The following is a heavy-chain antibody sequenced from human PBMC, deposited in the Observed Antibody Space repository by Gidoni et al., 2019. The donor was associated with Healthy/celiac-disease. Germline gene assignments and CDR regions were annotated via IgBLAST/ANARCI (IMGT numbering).Heavy chain of an antibody. V-gene: IGHV4-34*01. J-gene: IGHJ1*01. D-gene: IGHD1-26*01. CDR3: ARVHRRGGGATYFQH. CDR2: SNHSGST. CDR1: GGSFSGYY. Sequence: QVQLQQWGAGLLKPSETLSLTCAVYGGSFSGYYWSWIRQPTGKGLEWIRESNHSGSTNYNPSLRSRVIISVDTSKNQFALKLCSVTAADTAVYYCARVHRRGGGATYFQHWGQGTLGSVAS.